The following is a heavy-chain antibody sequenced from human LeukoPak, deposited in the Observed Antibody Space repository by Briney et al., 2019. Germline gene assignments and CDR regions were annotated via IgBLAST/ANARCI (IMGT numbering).Heavy chain of an antibody. J-gene: IGHJ4*02. CDR2: IYPGDSET. V-gene: IGHV5-51*01. D-gene: IGHD3-3*01. CDR3: ARLSTRLLDH. CDR1: AFTFNNYW. Sequence: GESLNISCKGSAFTFNNYWIGWVRQLPGKGLDWMGTIYPGDSETRYSPSFQGQVTMSVDKSINTAYLHWGSLKASDTAIYFCARLSTRLLDHWGQGTRVTVSS.